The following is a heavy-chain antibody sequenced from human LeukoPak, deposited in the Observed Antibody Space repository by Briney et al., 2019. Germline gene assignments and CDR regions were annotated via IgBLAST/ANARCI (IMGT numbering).Heavy chain of an antibody. V-gene: IGHV4-34*01. Sequence: SETLSLTCAVYGGSFSGYYWSWIRQPPGKGLEWIGEINHSGSTNYNPSLKSLVTISVDTSKNQFSLKLSSVTAADTAVYYCARRESYYDFWSGVEKPYYYMDVWGKGTTVTVSS. D-gene: IGHD3-3*01. CDR1: GGSFSGYY. J-gene: IGHJ6*03. CDR3: ARRESYYDFWSGVEKPYYYMDV. CDR2: INHSGST.